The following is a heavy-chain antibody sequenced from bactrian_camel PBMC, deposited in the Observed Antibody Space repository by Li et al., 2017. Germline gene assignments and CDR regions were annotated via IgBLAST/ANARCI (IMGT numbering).Heavy chain of an antibody. D-gene: IGHD2*01. V-gene: IGHV3S55*01. CDR1: GVTFADYD. CDR3: AADRFQWPITTVTCTTWLGY. CDR2: ISSERGT. Sequence: HVQLVESGGGSVQAGGSLRLSCTASGVTFADYDMAWYRQVAGNECELVSSISSERGTNYADSAKGRFTVSQDNAKSTMYLQMNSLKPEDTGVYYCAADRFQWPITTVTCTTWLGYWGQGTQVTVS. J-gene: IGHJ6*01.